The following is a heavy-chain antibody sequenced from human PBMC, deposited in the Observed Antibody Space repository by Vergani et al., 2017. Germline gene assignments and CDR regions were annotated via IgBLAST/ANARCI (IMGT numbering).Heavy chain of an antibody. CDR3: TRHIAARQGWSYYFYYMDV. D-gene: IGHD6-6*01. CDR1: GYSFTSFW. V-gene: IGHV5-51*01. Sequence: EVQLVQSGAEVKKPGESLKISCKGSGYSFTSFWLGWVRQLPGKGRKWMGIIYPGDSDNRYSPSFQNQVTSSADKSISPAYLQWSSLKASDTAMYYCTRHIAARQGWSYYFYYMDVWGKGTTVTVSS. CDR2: IYPGDSDN. J-gene: IGHJ6*03.